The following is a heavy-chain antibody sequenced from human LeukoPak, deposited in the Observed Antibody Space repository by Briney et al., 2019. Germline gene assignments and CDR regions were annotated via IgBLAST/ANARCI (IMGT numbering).Heavy chain of an antibody. CDR3: ARADSSGYHHPIN. J-gene: IGHJ4*02. V-gene: IGHV3-48*01. Sequence: GGSLRLSCAASGFTFSSYSMNWVRQAPGKGLEWVSYISSSSSTIYYADSVKGRFTISRDNAKNSLYLQMNSLRAEDTAVYYCARADSSGYHHPINWGQGTLVTVSS. CDR1: GFTFSSYS. CDR2: ISSSSSTI. D-gene: IGHD3-22*01.